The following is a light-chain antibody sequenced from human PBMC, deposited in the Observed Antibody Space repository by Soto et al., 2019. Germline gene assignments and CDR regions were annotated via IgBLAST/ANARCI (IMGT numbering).Light chain of an antibody. J-gene: IGLJ3*02. CDR2: AIS. Sequence: VLTQPASVSGSPGQSITISCTGTSSDVGGYNYVSWYQHHPGKAPRLLTYAISNRPSGVSSRFSGSKSGNTASLTISGLLAEDEADYYCSSYTSSDTWVFGGGTQLTVL. CDR1: SSDVGGYNY. V-gene: IGLV2-14*01. CDR3: SSYTSSDTWV.